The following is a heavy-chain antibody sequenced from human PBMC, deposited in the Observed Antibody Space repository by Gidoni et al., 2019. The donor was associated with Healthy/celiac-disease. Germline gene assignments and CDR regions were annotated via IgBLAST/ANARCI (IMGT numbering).Heavy chain of an antibody. D-gene: IGHD3-22*01. Sequence: QVQLVQSGAEVKKPGSSVKVSCKASGGTFSRYAISWVRQAPGQGLEWMGRIIPILGIANYAQKFQGRVTITADKSTSTAYMELSSLRSEDTAVYYCARVNGPVGNDSGYYFEFDYWGQGTLVTVSS. CDR1: GGTFSRYA. CDR3: ARVNGPVGNDSGYYFEFDY. J-gene: IGHJ4*02. V-gene: IGHV1-69*04. CDR2: IIPILGIA.